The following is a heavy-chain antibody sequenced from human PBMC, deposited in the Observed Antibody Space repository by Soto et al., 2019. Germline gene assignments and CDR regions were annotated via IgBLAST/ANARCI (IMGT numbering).Heavy chain of an antibody. CDR3: ARDAAMGDYYHYGMDV. V-gene: IGHV1-2*04. CDR1: GYAFTDYY. CDR2: INSKSGGT. J-gene: IGHJ6*02. Sequence: GASVKVSCKASGYAFTDYYMHWVRQAPGQGLEWMGWINSKSGGTNLAQKFQGWVTMTRDTSIDTAYMELTRLRSDDTAVYYCARDAAMGDYYHYGMDVWGQGTPVTVSS. D-gene: IGHD5-18*01.